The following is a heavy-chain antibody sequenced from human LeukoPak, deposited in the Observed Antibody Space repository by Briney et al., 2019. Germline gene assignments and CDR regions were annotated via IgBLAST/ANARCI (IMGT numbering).Heavy chain of an antibody. CDR2: IYHSGST. Sequence: SETLSLTCAVSGYSISSGYYWGWIRQPPGKGLEWIGSIYHSGSTHYNPSLKSRDTISVDSSKNQFSLKLTSVTAADTAVYCCARVAAVAVKYYFVYWGEGTLVIVSS. J-gene: IGHJ4*02. D-gene: IGHD6-19*01. CDR3: ARVAAVAVKYYFVY. V-gene: IGHV4-38-2*01. CDR1: GYSISSGYY.